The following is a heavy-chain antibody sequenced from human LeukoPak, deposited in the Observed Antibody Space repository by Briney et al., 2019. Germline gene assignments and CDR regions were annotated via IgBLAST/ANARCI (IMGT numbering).Heavy chain of an antibody. CDR1: GFTFSSYG. CDR2: IWYDGSNK. V-gene: IGHV3-33*01. Sequence: GRSLRLSCAASGFTFSSYGMHWVRQAPGKGLEWVAVIWYDGSNKYYADSVKGRFTISRDNSKNTLYLQMNSLRAEDTAVYYCSAFWSGPDAFDIWGQGTMVTVSS. CDR3: SAFWSGPDAFDI. D-gene: IGHD3-3*01. J-gene: IGHJ3*02.